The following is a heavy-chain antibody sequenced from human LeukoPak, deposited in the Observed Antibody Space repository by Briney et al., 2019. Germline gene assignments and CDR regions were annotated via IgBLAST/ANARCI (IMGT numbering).Heavy chain of an antibody. Sequence: GAAGKVSFEASGYTFTSYGINWVRQGTGQGLEWMGWMNPNSGNTGYAQKFQGRVTMTRNTSISTAYMELSSLRSEDTAVYYCARPNVDTATSDDAFDIWGQGTMVTVSS. CDR1: GYTFTSYG. J-gene: IGHJ3*02. CDR3: ARPNVDTATSDDAFDI. CDR2: MNPNSGNT. D-gene: IGHD5-18*01. V-gene: IGHV1-8*01.